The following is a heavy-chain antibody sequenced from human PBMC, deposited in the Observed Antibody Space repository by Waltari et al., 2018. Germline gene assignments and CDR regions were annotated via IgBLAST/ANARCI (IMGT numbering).Heavy chain of an antibody. CDR2: SNPNSGGT. CDR1: GYTFTGYY. Sequence: QVQLVQSGAEVKKPGASVKVSCKASGYTFTGYYMHWVRQAPGQGLEWMGWSNPNSGGTNYAQEFQGRVTMTRNTSISTAYMELSRLRSDDTAVYYCARDGAGYISSWRTMYNWFDPWGQGTLVTVSS. J-gene: IGHJ5*02. CDR3: ARDGAGYISSWRTMYNWFDP. D-gene: IGHD6-13*01. V-gene: IGHV1-2*02.